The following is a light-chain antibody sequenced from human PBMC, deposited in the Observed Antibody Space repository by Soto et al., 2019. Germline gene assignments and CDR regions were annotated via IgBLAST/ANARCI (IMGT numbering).Light chain of an antibody. CDR3: QQYNSYSQT. CDR2: ESS. V-gene: IGKV1-5*01. CDR1: QSISSW. J-gene: IGKJ1*01. Sequence: DIQMTQSPSTLSASVGDRVTITCRASQSISSWLAWYQQKPGKAPKLLIYESSSLESGVPSRFSRSGSATEFTLTISSLQPDDFATYYCQQYNSYSQTFDQGTKREI.